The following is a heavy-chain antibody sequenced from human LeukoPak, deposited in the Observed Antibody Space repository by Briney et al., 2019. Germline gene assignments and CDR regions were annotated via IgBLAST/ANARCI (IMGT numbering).Heavy chain of an antibody. CDR2: ISGSGGST. CDR3: AKDPRWEPLDY. D-gene: IGHD1-26*01. V-gene: IGHV3-23*01. J-gene: IGHJ4*02. CDR1: GFTFSSYA. Sequence: GGSLRLSCATSGFTFSSYAMGWVRQAPGKGLEWVSSISGSGGSTYYADSVKGRFTISRDNSKNTLYLQMNSLRAEDTAVYYCAKDPRWEPLDYWGQGTLVTVSS.